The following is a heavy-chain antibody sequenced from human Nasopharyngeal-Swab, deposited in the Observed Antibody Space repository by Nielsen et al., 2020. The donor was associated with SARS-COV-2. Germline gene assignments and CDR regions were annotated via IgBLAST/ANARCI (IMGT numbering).Heavy chain of an antibody. D-gene: IGHD5-12*01. J-gene: IGHJ6*03. V-gene: IGHV1-18*01. CDR3: ARDRAYSGSYMDV. CDR2: ISAYNGNT. Sequence: WVRQAPGQGLEWMGWISAYNGNTDYAPKFQGRVSMTTDTSTTTAYMELRGLRSDDTAVYYCARDRAYSGSYMDVWGKGTTVTVSS.